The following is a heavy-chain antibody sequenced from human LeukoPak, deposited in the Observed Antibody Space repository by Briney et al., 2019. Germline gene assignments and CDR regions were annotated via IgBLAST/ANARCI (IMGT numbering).Heavy chain of an antibody. CDR1: GYSFTSYS. CDR2: ISAYNGNT. V-gene: IGHV1-18*04. CDR3: ARAAMIVDY. J-gene: IGHJ4*02. D-gene: IGHD3-22*01. Sequence: ASVKVSCKGSGYSFTSYSIHWVRQAPGQGLEWMGWISAYNGNTNYAQKLQGRVTMTTDTSTGTAYMELRSLRSDDTAVYYCARAAMIVDYWGQGTLVTVSS.